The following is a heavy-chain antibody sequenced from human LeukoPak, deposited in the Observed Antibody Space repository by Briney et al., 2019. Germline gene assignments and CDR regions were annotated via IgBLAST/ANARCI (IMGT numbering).Heavy chain of an antibody. CDR2: INPNSGGT. V-gene: IGHV1-2*02. J-gene: IGHJ6*03. D-gene: IGHD6-13*01. Sequence: ASVKVSCKASGYTFTSYYMHWVRQAPGQGLEWMGWINPNSGGTNYAQKFQGRVTMTRDTSISTAYMELSRLRSDDTAVYYCAREGLAAAGTNYYYYMDVWGKGTTVTVSS. CDR1: GYTFTSYY. CDR3: AREGLAAAGTNYYYYMDV.